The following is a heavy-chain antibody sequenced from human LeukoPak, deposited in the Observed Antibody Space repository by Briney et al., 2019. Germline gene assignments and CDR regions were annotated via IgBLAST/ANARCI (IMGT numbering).Heavy chain of an antibody. CDR2: INHSGST. J-gene: IGHJ6*03. Sequence: PSETLSLTCAVYGGSFSGHYWSWIRQPPGKGLEWIGEINHSGSTNYNPSLKSRVTISVDTSKNQFSLKLSSVTAADTAVFYCARRYYYYMDAWGTGTTVTVSS. CDR1: GGSFSGHY. V-gene: IGHV4-34*01. CDR3: ARRYYYYMDA.